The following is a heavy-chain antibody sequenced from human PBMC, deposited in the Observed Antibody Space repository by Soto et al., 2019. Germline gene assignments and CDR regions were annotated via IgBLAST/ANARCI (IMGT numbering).Heavy chain of an antibody. D-gene: IGHD3-3*02. Sequence: GGSLRLSCAASGFTFSNAWMSWVRQAPGKGLEWVGRINSKTDCGTTDYAGAVKGRITISRDDSKIKLYLQMNSLKAEDTAVYYCTTATFLIPDFYYYYYMDVWGKGTTVTASS. CDR3: TTATFLIPDFYYYYYMDV. CDR1: GFTFSNAW. V-gene: IGHV3-15*01. J-gene: IGHJ6*03. CDR2: INSKTDCGTT.